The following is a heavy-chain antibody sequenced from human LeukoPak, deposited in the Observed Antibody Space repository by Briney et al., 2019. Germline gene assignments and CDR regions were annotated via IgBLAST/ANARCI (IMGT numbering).Heavy chain of an antibody. Sequence: PSETLSLTCTVSGGSISSYYWSWIRQPPGKGLEWIGYISYSGSTNFNPSLKSRVTISVDTSKNQFSLKLSSVTAADTAVYYCARDVRPGYCSGGSCYSPGGFDPWGQGTLVTVSS. D-gene: IGHD2-15*01. J-gene: IGHJ5*02. CDR3: ARDVRPGYCSGGSCYSPGGFDP. CDR2: ISYSGST. CDR1: GGSISSYY. V-gene: IGHV4-59*01.